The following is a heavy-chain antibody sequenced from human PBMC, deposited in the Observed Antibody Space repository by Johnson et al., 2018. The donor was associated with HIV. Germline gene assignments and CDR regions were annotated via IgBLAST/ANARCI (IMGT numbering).Heavy chain of an antibody. CDR1: GFTFSDYY. CDR2: ISSSGSAI. D-gene: IGHD5-24*01. J-gene: IGHJ3*02. CDR3: AREMAWEDAFDI. Sequence: VQLVESGGGLVQPGGSLRLSCTASGFTFSDYYMNWIRQAPGKGLEWVSYISSSGSAIYSAGSVKGRFTISRDNAKNSLFLQMNSLGAEDTAVYYCAREMAWEDAFDIWGQGTMVTVSS. V-gene: IGHV3-11*04.